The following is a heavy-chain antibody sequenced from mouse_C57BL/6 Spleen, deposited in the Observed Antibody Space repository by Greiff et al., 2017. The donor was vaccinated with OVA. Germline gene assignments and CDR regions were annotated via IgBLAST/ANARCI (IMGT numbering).Heavy chain of an antibody. CDR2: IYPGDGDT. CDR3: ARGGYYGSSYGFAY. V-gene: IGHV1-80*01. Sequence: VQLQQSGAKLVKPGASVKISCKASGYAFSSYWMNWVKQRPGKGLEWIGQIYPGDGDTNYNGKFKGKATLTADKSSSTAYMQLSSLTSEDSAVYFCARGGYYGSSYGFAYWGQGTLVTVSA. D-gene: IGHD1-1*01. CDR1: GYAFSSYW. J-gene: IGHJ3*01.